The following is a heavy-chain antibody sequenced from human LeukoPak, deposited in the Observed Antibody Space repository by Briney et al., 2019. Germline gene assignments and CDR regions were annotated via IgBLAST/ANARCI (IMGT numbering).Heavy chain of an antibody. CDR3: ARSYFYEYFQH. V-gene: IGHV4-61*02. CDR1: GGSISSGSYY. CDR2: IYTSGST. Sequence: SETLSLTCTVSGGSISSGSYYWSWIRQPAGKGREWIGRIYTSGSTNYNPSLKSRVTISVDTSKNQFSLKLSSVTAADTAVYYCARSYFYEYFQHWGQGTLVTVSS. J-gene: IGHJ1*01. D-gene: IGHD3-3*01.